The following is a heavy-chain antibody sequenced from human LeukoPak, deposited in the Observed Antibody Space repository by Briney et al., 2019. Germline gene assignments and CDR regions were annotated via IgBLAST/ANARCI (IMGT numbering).Heavy chain of an antibody. V-gene: IGHV3-23*01. CDR1: GFTFSNYA. J-gene: IGHJ4*02. CDR2: INNSGRST. Sequence: GGSLRLSCAASGFTFSNYAMTWVRRAPGKGLEWVSGINNSGRSTYYADSMKGRFTISRDNSKNTLYLQMNSLRVEDTAVYYCAKSLTGIVVAPFDYWGQGTLVTVSS. CDR3: AKSLTGIVVAPFDY. D-gene: IGHD2-15*01.